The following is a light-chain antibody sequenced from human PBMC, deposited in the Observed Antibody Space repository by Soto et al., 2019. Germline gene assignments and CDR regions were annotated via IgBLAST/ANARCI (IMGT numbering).Light chain of an antibody. J-gene: IGKJ1*01. CDR3: QQYNSYPWT. CDR1: QSISSW. CDR2: KAS. V-gene: IGKV1-5*03. Sequence: DIQMTQSPSTLSASIGDRVTITCRASQSISSWLAWYQHKPAKAPKLLIYKASILESGVPSRFSGSGSGTEFTLTISSLQPDDFATYYCQQYNSYPWTFGQGTKVEIK.